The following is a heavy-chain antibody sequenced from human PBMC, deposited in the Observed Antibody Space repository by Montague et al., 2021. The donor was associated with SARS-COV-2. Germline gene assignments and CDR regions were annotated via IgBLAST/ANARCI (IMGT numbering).Heavy chain of an antibody. CDR3: ARAPDDYGTFGY. D-gene: IGHD4-17*01. V-gene: IGHV4-61*02. J-gene: IGHJ4*02. CDR1: GDSIGSGSYY. CDR2: IYTSGRT. Sequence: TLSLTCSVPGDSIGSGSYYWSWIRRAAGEGLEWIGRIYTSGRTDYNPSLINRVIISLDTSKNQYSLKLSSLTTADTGVYYCARAPDDYGTFGYWGQGIPVIVSS.